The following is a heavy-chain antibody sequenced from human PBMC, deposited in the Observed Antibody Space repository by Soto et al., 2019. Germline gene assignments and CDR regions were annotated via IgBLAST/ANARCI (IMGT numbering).Heavy chain of an antibody. CDR2: IYHSGST. J-gene: IGHJ4*02. Sequence: PSETLSLTCAVSGGSISSGGYSWSWIRQPPGKGLEWIGYIYHSGSTYYNPSLKSRVTISVDRSKNQFSLKLSSVTAADTAVYYCASHMEGDYSPAFDYWGQGTLVTVSS. CDR1: GGSISSGGYS. CDR3: ASHMEGDYSPAFDY. D-gene: IGHD4-17*01. V-gene: IGHV4-30-2*01.